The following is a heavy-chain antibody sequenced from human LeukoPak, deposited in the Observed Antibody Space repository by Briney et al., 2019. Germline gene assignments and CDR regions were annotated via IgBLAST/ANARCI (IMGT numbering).Heavy chain of an antibody. CDR2: IWYDGSNE. V-gene: IGHV3-33*01. J-gene: IGHJ4*02. Sequence: GGSLRLSCAASGSTFSSYGMHWVRQAPGKGLEWVAVIWYDGSNEYYADSVKGRFTISRDNSKNTLYLQMNSLRAEDTAVYYCARETTVTQGPDYWGQGTLVTVSS. D-gene: IGHD4-17*01. CDR1: GSTFSSYG. CDR3: ARETTVTQGPDY.